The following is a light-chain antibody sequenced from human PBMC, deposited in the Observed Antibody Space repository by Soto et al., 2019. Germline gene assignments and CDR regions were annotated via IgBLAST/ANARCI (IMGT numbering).Light chain of an antibody. CDR2: ENN. CDR1: SSNIGNNY. V-gene: IGLV1-51*02. Sequence: QSVLTQPPSVSAAPGQKVTISCSGSSSNIGNNYVSWYQQLPGTAPKLLIYENNKRPSGIPDRFSGSKSGTSATLGITGLQTGDEAYYYCGTWDSSLGAWVVGGGTKITVL. J-gene: IGLJ3*02. CDR3: GTWDSSLGAWV.